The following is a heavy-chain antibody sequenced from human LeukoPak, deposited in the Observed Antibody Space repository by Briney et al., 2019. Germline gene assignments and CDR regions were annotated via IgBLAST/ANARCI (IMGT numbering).Heavy chain of an antibody. CDR2: IYTSGST. CDR3: ARIGYSSSGGDY. J-gene: IGHJ4*02. CDR1: GGSISGYS. V-gene: IGHV4-4*07. D-gene: IGHD6-13*01. Sequence: SETLSLTCTVSGGSISGYSWTWIRQPAGEGLEWIGRIYTSGSTNYNPSLKSRVTMSVDTSKNQFSLKLSSVTAADTAVYYCARIGYSSSGGDYWGQGTLVTVSS.